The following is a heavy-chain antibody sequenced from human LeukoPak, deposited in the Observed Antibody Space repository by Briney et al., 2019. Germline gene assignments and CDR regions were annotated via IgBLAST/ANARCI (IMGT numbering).Heavy chain of an antibody. CDR3: ATGPSGAPLGFPYYYYYYMDV. V-gene: IGHV1-24*01. D-gene: IGHD3-10*01. J-gene: IGHJ6*03. CDR1: GYTLTELS. CDR2: FDPEDGET. Sequence: ASVKVSCKLSGYTLTELSMHWVRQAPGKGLEWMGGFDPEDGETIYAQKFQGRVTMTEDTSTDTAYMELSSLRSEDTAVYYCATGPSGAPLGFPYYYYYYMDVWGKGTTVTVSS.